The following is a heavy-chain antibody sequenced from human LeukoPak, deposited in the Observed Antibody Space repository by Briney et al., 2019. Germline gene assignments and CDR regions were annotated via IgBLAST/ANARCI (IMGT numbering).Heavy chain of an antibody. CDR1: GGSFSGYY. Sequence: SETLSPTCAVYGGSFSGYYWSWIRQPPGNGLEWIGEINHSGSTNYNPSLKSRVTISVDTSKNQFSLKLSSVTAADTAVYYCARGRRGNYGSGSYFDYWGQGTLVTVSS. V-gene: IGHV4-34*01. CDR2: INHSGST. CDR3: ARGRRGNYGSGSYFDY. D-gene: IGHD3-10*01. J-gene: IGHJ4*02.